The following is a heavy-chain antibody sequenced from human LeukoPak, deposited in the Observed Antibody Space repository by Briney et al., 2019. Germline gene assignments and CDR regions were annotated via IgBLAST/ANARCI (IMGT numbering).Heavy chain of an antibody. CDR3: AINYYGTGSYYNGMIDY. CDR2: IYYSGST. Sequence: SETLSLTCTVSGGSISSYYWSWIRQPPGKGLEWIGYIYYSGSTNYNPSLKSRVTISVDTSKNQFSLKLSSVTAADTAVYYCAINYYGTGSYYNGMIDYWGQGTLVTVSS. J-gene: IGHJ4*02. D-gene: IGHD3-10*01. V-gene: IGHV4-59*08. CDR1: GGSISSYY.